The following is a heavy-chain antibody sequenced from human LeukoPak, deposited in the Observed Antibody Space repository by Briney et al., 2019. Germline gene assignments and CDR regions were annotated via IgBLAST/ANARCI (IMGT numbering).Heavy chain of an antibody. D-gene: IGHD5-18*01. CDR1: GFTFSNYS. Sequence: GGSQRLSCAASGFTFSNYSMTWVRQAPGQGLEWISFLTGGGDSAFYADSVRGRFTVSRDDARNSLSLYMNTLRADDTAVYYCASSLNTVMVSLYYFEYWGPGTLVTVSS. CDR3: ASSLNTVMVSLYYFEY. CDR2: LTGGGDSA. V-gene: IGHV3-11*04. J-gene: IGHJ4*02.